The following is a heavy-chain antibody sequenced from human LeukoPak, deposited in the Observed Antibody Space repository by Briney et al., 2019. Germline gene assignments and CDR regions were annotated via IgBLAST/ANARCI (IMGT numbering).Heavy chain of an antibody. CDR2: IHNSGSTI. V-gene: IGHV3-48*03. J-gene: IGHJ6*04. Sequence: GGSLRLSCAASGFTFSTYEMNWVRQAPGKGLEWVSYIHNSGSTIYYADSVKGRFTISRDNAKNSLYLQMNSLRAEDTAVYYCAELGITTIGGIWGKGTTVTISS. CDR1: GFTFSTYE. D-gene: IGHD3-10*02. CDR3: AELGITTIGGI.